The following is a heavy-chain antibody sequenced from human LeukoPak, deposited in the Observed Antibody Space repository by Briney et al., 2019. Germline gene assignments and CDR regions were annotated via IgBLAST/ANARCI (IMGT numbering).Heavy chain of an antibody. D-gene: IGHD1-26*01. J-gene: IGHJ4*02. CDR3: VRRTSGSYSDY. V-gene: IGHV4-34*01. CDR1: GGPFSGYN. Sequence: SETLSLTCAVYGGPFSGYNWNWIRQPPGKGLEWIATISYSGSTTSYNPSLKSRVTISVDTSKNQFSLKLNSVTAADTAVYYCVRRTSGSYSDYWGQGTLVTVSS. CDR2: ISYSGST.